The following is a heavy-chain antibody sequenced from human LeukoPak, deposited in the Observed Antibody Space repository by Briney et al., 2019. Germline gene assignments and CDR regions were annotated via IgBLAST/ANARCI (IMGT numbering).Heavy chain of an antibody. D-gene: IGHD3-3*01. CDR2: IYTSGST. Sequence: SETLSLTCTVSGGSISSYYWSWIRQPPGKGLEWIGYIYTSGSTNYNPSLKSRVTISVDPSKNQFSLKLSSVTAADTAVYYCARVPQRSGPYYYYYMDVWGKGTTVTVSS. CDR1: GGSISSYY. CDR3: ARVPQRSGPYYYYYMDV. J-gene: IGHJ6*03. V-gene: IGHV4-4*09.